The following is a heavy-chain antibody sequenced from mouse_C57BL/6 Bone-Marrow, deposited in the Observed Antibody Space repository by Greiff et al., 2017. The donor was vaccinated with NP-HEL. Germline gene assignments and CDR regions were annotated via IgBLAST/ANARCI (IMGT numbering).Heavy chain of an antibody. D-gene: IGHD1-1*01. CDR1: GYAFSSYW. Sequence: QVQLKESGAELVKPGASVKISCKASGYAFSSYWMNWVKQRPGKGLEWIGQIYPGDGDTNYNGKFKGKATLTADKSSSTAYMQLSSLTSEDSAVYFCARPVYYGSSSSWFAYWGQGTLVTVSA. J-gene: IGHJ3*01. V-gene: IGHV1-80*01. CDR3: ARPVYYGSSSSWFAY. CDR2: IYPGDGDT.